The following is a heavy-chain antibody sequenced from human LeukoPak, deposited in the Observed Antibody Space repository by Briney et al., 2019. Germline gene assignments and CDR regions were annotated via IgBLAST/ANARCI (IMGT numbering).Heavy chain of an antibody. CDR3: ARAQMGYCSSTSCYKYFDY. Sequence: GASVKVSCKASGGTFSSYAISWVRQAPGQGLEWMGRIIPILGIANHAQKFQGRVTITADKSTSTAYMELSSLRSEDTAVYYCARAQMGYCSSTSCYKYFDYWGQGTLVTVSS. CDR2: IIPILGIA. V-gene: IGHV1-69*04. J-gene: IGHJ4*02. D-gene: IGHD2-2*01. CDR1: GGTFSSYA.